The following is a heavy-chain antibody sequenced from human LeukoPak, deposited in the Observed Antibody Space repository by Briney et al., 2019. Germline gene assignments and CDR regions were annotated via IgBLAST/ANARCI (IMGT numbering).Heavy chain of an antibody. CDR3: ARDGGFREGLWFDP. D-gene: IGHD6-25*01. CDR1: GYSISSGYY. J-gene: IGHJ5*02. CDR2: INHSGST. V-gene: IGHV4-38-2*02. Sequence: PSETLSLTCTVSGYSISSGYYWGWIRQPPGKGLEWIGEINHSGSTNYNPSLKSRVTISVDTSKNQFSLKLSSVTAADTAVYYCARDGGFREGLWFDPWGQGTLVTVSS.